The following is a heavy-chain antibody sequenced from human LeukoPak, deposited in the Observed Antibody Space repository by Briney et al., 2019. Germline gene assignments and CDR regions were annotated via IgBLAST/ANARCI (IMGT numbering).Heavy chain of an antibody. D-gene: IGHD6-13*01. V-gene: IGHV3-53*01. J-gene: IGHJ4*02. Sequence: QPGGSLRLSCAASGFTVSSNYMNWVRQAPEKGLEWVSLIYSGGSTDYADSVKGRFTISRDNSKNTLYLQMNSLRAEDTAVYYCTKVWGSGIAAAYVDYWGQGTLVTVSS. CDR2: IYSGGST. CDR1: GFTVSSNY. CDR3: TKVWGSGIAAAYVDY.